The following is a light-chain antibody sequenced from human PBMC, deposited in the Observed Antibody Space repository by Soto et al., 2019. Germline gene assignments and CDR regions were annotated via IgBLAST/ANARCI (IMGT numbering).Light chain of an antibody. CDR2: DAS. V-gene: IGKV1-5*01. CDR3: QHYNSYSEA. J-gene: IGKJ1*01. CDR1: QGIVRW. Sequence: DIQMTQSPSTLSASVGDRVTITCRASQGIVRWLAWYQQKPGKAPKLLIYDASSLESGVPSRFSGSGAGTEFTLTISSLQPDDFATYYCQHYNSYSEAFGQGTKVDIK.